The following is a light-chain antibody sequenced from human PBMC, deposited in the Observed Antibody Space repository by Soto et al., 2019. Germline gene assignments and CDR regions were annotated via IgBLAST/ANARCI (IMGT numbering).Light chain of an antibody. Sequence: QSALTQPASVSGSPGQSITISCTGTSSDVGGYNYVSWYQQHPGKAPKLMIYDVSNRPSGVSNRFSGSKSGNTASLTISGLQAEDEADYYCSSYTSISTNYVFGTGT. J-gene: IGLJ1*01. CDR3: SSYTSISTNYV. CDR1: SSDVGGYNY. CDR2: DVS. V-gene: IGLV2-14*01.